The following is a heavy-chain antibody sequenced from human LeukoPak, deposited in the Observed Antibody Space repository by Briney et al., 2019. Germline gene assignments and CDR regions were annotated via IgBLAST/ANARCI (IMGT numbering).Heavy chain of an antibody. CDR2: ISGSGGST. D-gene: IGHD2-2*01. Sequence: PGGSLRLSCAASGFTFSSYAMSWVRQAPGKGLEWVSAISGSGGSTYYADSVKGRFTISRDNSKNTLYLQMNSLRAEDTAVYYCARSIPDIVVTLGGMRYYYGMDVWGQGTTVTVSS. V-gene: IGHV3-23*01. CDR3: ARSIPDIVVTLGGMRYYYGMDV. J-gene: IGHJ6*02. CDR1: GFTFSSYA.